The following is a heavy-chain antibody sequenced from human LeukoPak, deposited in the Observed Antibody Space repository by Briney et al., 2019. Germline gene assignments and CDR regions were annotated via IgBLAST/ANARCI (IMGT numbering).Heavy chain of an antibody. CDR2: IYYSGST. J-gene: IGHJ6*03. D-gene: IGHD2-2*01. CDR1: GGSISSYY. Sequence: SETLSLTCTVSGGSISSYYWSWIRQPPGKGLEWIGYIYYSGSTNYNPSLRSRVTISVDTSKNQFSLKLSSVTAADTAVYYCARVDLGYCSSTSCWSQSSGLRYYYMDVWGKGTTVTVSS. CDR3: ARVDLGYCSSTSCWSQSSGLRYYYMDV. V-gene: IGHV4-59*01.